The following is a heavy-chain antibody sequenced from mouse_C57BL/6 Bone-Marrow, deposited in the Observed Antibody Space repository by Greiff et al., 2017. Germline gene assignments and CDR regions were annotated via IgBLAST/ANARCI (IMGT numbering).Heavy chain of an antibody. J-gene: IGHJ3*01. CDR1: GFSLTSYG. CDR2: IWSGGST. CDR3: ARSGGSGRGFAY. V-gene: IGHV2-2*01. D-gene: IGHD4-1*01. Sequence: QVQLQQSGPGLVQPSQSLSITCTVSGFSLTSYGVHWVRQSPGKGLEWLGVIWSGGSTDYNAAFISRLSISKDNAKSQVFFKMNSLQADDTAIYYCARSGGSGRGFAYWGQGTLVTVSA.